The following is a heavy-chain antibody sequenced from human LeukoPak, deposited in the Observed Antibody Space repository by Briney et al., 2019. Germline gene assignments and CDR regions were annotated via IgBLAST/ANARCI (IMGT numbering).Heavy chain of an antibody. CDR1: GYTFTSYA. CDR2: INTGNGNA. J-gene: IGHJ1*01. Sequence: ASVKVSCKASGYTFTSYAITWVRQAPGQGLEWMAWINTGNGNAKCSEKFQGRVTITRDTSASTAYMDLSSLRSEDTAVYYCARVPLHDSNKYYYPHWGQGTVVTVSS. CDR3: ARVPLHDSNKYYYPH. V-gene: IGHV1-3*04. D-gene: IGHD3-10*01.